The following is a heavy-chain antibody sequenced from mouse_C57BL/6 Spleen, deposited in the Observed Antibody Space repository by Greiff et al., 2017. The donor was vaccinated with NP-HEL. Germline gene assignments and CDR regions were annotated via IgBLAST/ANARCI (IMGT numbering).Heavy chain of an antibody. CDR3: ARREDYDAFDY. V-gene: IGHV1-69*01. D-gene: IGHD2-4*01. CDR2: IDPSDSYT. Sequence: QVQLQQPGAELVMPGASVKLSCKASGYTFTSYWMHWVKQRPGQGLEWIGEIDPSDSYTNYNQKFKGKSTLTVDKSSSTAYMQLSSLTSEDSAVYYCARREDYDAFDYWGQGTTLTVSS. CDR1: GYTFTSYW. J-gene: IGHJ2*01.